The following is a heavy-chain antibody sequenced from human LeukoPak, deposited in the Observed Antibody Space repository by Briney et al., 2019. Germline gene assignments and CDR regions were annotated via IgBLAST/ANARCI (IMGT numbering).Heavy chain of an antibody. V-gene: IGHV4-59*01. Sequence: SETLSLTCIVSGGSISRYYWSWIRQPPGMGLEWIGYVSHSDFNKSNGDITNYNPSLESRITTSRDTSKNQFSLKLSSMTAADTAVYYCVRASVESGGAFDIWGQGTMVTVSS. J-gene: IGHJ3*02. CDR3: VRASVESGGAFDI. CDR2: VSHSDFNKSNGDIT. CDR1: GGSISRYY. D-gene: IGHD2-15*01.